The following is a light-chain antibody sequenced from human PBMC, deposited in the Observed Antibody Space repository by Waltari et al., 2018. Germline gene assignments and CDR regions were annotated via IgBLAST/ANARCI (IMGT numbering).Light chain of an antibody. Sequence: EVVFTQSPATLSLSPGERATLPCRASQSVSVYLAWYQQKPGQAPRLLIYDASDRATGVPARFSGSGSGTDFTLTISSLEPEDFAVYYCQQRTDRPPVTFGQGTRVEMK. CDR2: DAS. J-gene: IGKJ1*01. V-gene: IGKV3-11*01. CDR3: QQRTDRPPVT. CDR1: QSVSVY.